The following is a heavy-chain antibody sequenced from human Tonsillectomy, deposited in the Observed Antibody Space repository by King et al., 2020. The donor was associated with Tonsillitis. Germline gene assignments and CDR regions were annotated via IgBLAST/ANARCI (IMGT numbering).Heavy chain of an antibody. V-gene: IGHV3-43D*03. J-gene: IGHJ4*02. D-gene: IGHD2-15*01. CDR3: AKDGYGSCLIGDVDS. Sequence: VQLVESGGVVVQPGGSLRLSCAASGFTFDDYAMHWVRQAPGKGLEWVSLISWDGGSTYYADYVKGRFTISRDNSKNSLYLQMNSLRAEDTALYYCAKDGYGSCLIGDVDSGGGGKLVTVSS. CDR2: ISWDGGST. CDR1: GFTFDDYA.